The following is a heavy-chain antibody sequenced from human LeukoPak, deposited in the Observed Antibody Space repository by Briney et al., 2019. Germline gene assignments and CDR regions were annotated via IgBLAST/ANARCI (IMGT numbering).Heavy chain of an antibody. J-gene: IGHJ2*01. V-gene: IGHV4-61*01. D-gene: IGHD4-17*01. CDR3: ARREVTTSWYFDL. CDR2: VHSSGST. Sequence: KPSETLSLTCTVSGGSVSDGIFYWTWIRQPPGKGLEWIGYVHSSGSTNYNPSLKSRVTISVDTSKNQFSLKLSSVTAADTAVYYCARREVTTSWYFDLWGRGTLVTVSS. CDR1: GGSVSDGIFY.